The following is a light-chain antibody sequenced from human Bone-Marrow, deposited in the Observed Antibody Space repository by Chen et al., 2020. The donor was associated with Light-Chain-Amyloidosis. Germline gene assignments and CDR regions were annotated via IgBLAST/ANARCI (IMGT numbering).Light chain of an antibody. Sequence: QSALTHPASVSGSPGQSITISCTGTSSDVGGDNHVSWYQQHPDKAPKLIIYKVNNRPSCVPDRFSGSKSDNTASLTISGLQTEDEDDYFCSSYTITNTLVVGSGTRVTVL. CDR1: SSDVGGDNH. CDR3: SSYTITNTLV. J-gene: IGLJ1*01. V-gene: IGLV2-14*01. CDR2: KVN.